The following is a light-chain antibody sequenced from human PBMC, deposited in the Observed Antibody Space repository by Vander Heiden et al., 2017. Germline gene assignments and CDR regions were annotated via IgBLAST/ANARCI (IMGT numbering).Light chain of an antibody. CDR3: QARDSSTVV. CDR1: KLGDKY. V-gene: IGLV3-1*01. J-gene: IGLJ2*01. Sequence: SYELTQPPSVSVSPGQTASVTGYGDKLGDKYACRHQQGPGQSPVLVIYKESKRPSGVPDRFSGSDSGNTATLTIGETQDMDEDDYYCQARDSSTVVFGGGTKLTVL. CDR2: KES.